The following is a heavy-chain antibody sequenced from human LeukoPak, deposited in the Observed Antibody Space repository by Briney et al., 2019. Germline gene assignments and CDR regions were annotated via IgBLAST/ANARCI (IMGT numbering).Heavy chain of an antibody. CDR2: ISAYNGNT. CDR1: GYPFTSYG. D-gene: IGHD3-3*01. Sequence: ASVKVSCKASGYPFTSYGISWVRQAPGQGLEWMGWISAYNGNTNYAQKLQGRVTMTTDTSTSTAYMELRSLRSDDTAVYYCAREITIFGVARIGWFDPWGQGTLVTVSS. J-gene: IGHJ5*02. V-gene: IGHV1-18*01. CDR3: AREITIFGVARIGWFDP.